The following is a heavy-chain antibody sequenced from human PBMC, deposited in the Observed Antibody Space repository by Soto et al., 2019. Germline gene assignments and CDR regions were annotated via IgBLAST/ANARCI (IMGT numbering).Heavy chain of an antibody. CDR3: AKHGVGDYGDYCIYY. D-gene: IGHD4-17*01. V-gene: IGHV3-23*01. CDR2: ISGSGYST. J-gene: IGHJ4*02. Sequence: VGSLRLSCAASGFTFSSYTMSWVRQGPGKGLEWVSAISGSGYSTYYADAVKGRFTISRDNSENMLYLQMNSLRAEDTAVYYCAKHGVGDYGDYCIYYWGQGTLVTVAS. CDR1: GFTFSSYT.